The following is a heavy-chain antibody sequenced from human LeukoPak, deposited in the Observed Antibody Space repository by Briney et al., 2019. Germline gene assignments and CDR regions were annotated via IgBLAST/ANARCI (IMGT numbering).Heavy chain of an antibody. CDR1: GFSLSTSGVG. Sequence: SGPTLMHPTPTLTLTCTFSGFSLSTSGVGVGWVRQPPAKALEWISLNYWDDDKRYSPSLKSRLTITQETSKNQVVLTMTNMDPVDTATYYCAHTRLGYCSGGSCSGVDFDYWGQGTLVTVSS. J-gene: IGHJ4*02. CDR2: NYWDDDK. D-gene: IGHD2-15*01. V-gene: IGHV2-5*02. CDR3: AHTRLGYCSGGSCSGVDFDY.